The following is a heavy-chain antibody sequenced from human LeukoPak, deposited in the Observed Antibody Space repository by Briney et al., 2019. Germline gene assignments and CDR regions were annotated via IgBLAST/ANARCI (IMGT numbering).Heavy chain of an antibody. CDR1: GFTFSSYA. CDR2: ISYDGSNK. D-gene: IGHD3-10*01. J-gene: IGHJ4*02. V-gene: IGHV3-30*04. Sequence: GGSLRLSCAASGFTFSSYAMHWVRQAPGKGLEWVAVISYDGSNKYYADSVKGRFTISRDNSKNTLYLQMNSLRAEDTAAYYCARDRGVDYPYIGYWGQGTLVTVSS. CDR3: ARDRGVDYPYIGY.